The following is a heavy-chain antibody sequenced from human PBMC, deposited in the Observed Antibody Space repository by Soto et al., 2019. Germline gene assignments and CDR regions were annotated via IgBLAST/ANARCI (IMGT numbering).Heavy chain of an antibody. CDR3: ARDTETLGPRANDALDI. CDR2: INAGSGNT. J-gene: IGHJ3*02. Sequence: ASVKVSCKAPGYTFSAYTMNWVRQAPGQSLEWMGWINAGSGNTKYSQNFQGRVSITRDTSASTVYMELTGLTSEDTAVYYCARDTETLGPRANDALDIWGQGTMVT. D-gene: IGHD3-3*02. CDR1: GYTFSAYT. V-gene: IGHV1-3*01.